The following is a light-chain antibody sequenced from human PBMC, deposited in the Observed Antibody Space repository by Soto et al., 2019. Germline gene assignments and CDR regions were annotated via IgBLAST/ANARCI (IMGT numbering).Light chain of an antibody. CDR3: LQHNSYSET. CDR2: DAS. Sequence: GDRVTITCRASQSISSWLAWYQQKPGKAPKVLIYDASSLESGVPSRFSGSGSGTEFTLTISSLQPEDFATYYCLQHNSYSETFGQGTKVDIK. J-gene: IGKJ1*01. V-gene: IGKV1-5*01. CDR1: QSISSW.